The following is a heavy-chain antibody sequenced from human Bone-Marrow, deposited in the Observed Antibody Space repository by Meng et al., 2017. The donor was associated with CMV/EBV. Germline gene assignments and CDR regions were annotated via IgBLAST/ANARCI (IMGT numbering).Heavy chain of an antibody. CDR1: GDPISSYY. J-gene: IGHJ6*02. D-gene: IGHD2-2*02. Sequence: SETLSPTCTVSGDPISSYYWSWIRQPPGKELEWIGYIYNSGSTNHNTSLKSRVTILVDMSKNQFSLKLISVTAADTAVYYCAREQGRYCSSTSCYKEIYYYYYGMDVWGQGTTVTVSS. CDR2: IYNSGST. CDR3: AREQGRYCSSTSCYKEIYYYYYGMDV. V-gene: IGHV4-59*01.